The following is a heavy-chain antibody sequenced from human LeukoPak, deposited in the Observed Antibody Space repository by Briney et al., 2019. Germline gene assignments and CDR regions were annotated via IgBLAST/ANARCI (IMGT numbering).Heavy chain of an antibody. Sequence: SETLSLTCTVSGGSISSGDYYWSWIRQPPGKGLEWIGYIYYSGSTYYNPSLKSRVTISVDTSKNQFSLKLSSVTAADTAVYYCAREGGMNCSGGSCYSLDYWGQGTLVTVSS. V-gene: IGHV4-30-4*01. CDR2: IYYSGST. D-gene: IGHD2-15*01. CDR3: AREGGMNCSGGSCYSLDY. J-gene: IGHJ4*02. CDR1: GGSISSGDYY.